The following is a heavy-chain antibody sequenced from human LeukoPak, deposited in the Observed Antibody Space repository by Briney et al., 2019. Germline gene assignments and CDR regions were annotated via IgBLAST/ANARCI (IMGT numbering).Heavy chain of an antibody. D-gene: IGHD2-15*01. CDR3: AKAGYTTWFDP. CDR1: GFTFRDYS. J-gene: IGHJ5*02. V-gene: IGHV3-23*01. Sequence: GGSVRLSCAASGFTFRDYSMSWLRQAPGKGLEWVSNIRSTGGDTYYTDSVKGRFTISRDHSKNTLYLEMNSLRAEDTAVYYCAKAGYTTWFDPWGQGTLVTVS. CDR2: IRSTGGDT.